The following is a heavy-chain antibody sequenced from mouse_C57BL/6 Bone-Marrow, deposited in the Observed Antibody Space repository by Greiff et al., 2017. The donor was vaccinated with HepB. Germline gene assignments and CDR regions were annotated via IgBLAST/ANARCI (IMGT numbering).Heavy chain of an antibody. V-gene: IGHV14-4*01. Sequence: EVKLQESGAELVRPGASVKLSCTASGFNIKDDYMHWVKQRPEQGLEWIGWIDPENGDTEYASKIQGKATITADTSSNTADLQLSSLTSEDTAVYYCTLFAYWGQGTLVTVSA. CDR3: TLFAY. CDR2: IDPENGDT. J-gene: IGHJ3*01. CDR1: GFNIKDDY.